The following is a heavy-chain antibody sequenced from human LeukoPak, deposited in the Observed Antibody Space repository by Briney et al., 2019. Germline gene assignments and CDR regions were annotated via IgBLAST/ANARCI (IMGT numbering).Heavy chain of an antibody. Sequence: QPGGSLRLSCAASGFTFSSYWMYWVRQAPGKGLVWVSRINEDGSTTSYADSVKGRFTISRDNTKSTVYLQMNSLRGEDTALYYCARGLGSSSAGTTYWGQGTVVTVSS. CDR3: ARGLGSSSAGTTY. CDR1: GFTFSSYW. V-gene: IGHV3-74*01. D-gene: IGHD6-6*01. CDR2: INEDGSTT. J-gene: IGHJ4*02.